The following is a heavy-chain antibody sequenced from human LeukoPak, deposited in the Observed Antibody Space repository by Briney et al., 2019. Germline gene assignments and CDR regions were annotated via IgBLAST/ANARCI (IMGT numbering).Heavy chain of an antibody. CDR2: LIPIFGTA. J-gene: IGHJ5*02. V-gene: IGHV1-69*13. CDR1: GGTFSSYA. CDR3: ARGPLRFMTNWFDP. Sequence: SVKVSCKASGGTFSSYAISWVRQAPGQGLEWMGGLIPIFGTANYAQKFQGRVTITADESTSTAYMELSSLKSEDTAVYYCARGPLRFMTNWFDPWGQGTLVTVSS. D-gene: IGHD3-3*01.